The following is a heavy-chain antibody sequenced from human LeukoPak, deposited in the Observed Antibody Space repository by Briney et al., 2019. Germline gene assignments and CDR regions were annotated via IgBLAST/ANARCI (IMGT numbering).Heavy chain of an antibody. CDR1: GYTFTSYD. CDR2: MNPNSGNT. V-gene: IGHV1-8*01. CDR3: ARDGPGYCSSTSCVAKYKPSMDV. D-gene: IGHD2-2*03. J-gene: IGHJ6*02. Sequence: ASVKVSCKASGYTFTSYDINWVRQATGQGLEWMGWMNPNSGNTGYAQKFQGRVTMTRNTSISTAYMELSSLRSEDTAVYYCARDGPGYCSSTSCVAKYKPSMDVWGQGTTVTVSS.